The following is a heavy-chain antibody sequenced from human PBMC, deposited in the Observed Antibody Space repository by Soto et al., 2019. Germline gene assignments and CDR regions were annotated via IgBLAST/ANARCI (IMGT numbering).Heavy chain of an antibody. CDR3: AREMGGSIDY. V-gene: IGHV4-39*01. CDR2: IYHSGST. J-gene: IGHJ4*02. CDR1: GGSISSSSYY. D-gene: IGHD1-26*01. Sequence: QLQLQESGPGLVKPSETLSLTCTVSGGSISSSSYYWGWIRQPPGKGLEWIGTIYHSGSTYYKPSHKSRVTISVETSKNQASLKLNSVTAADTAIYYCAREMGGSIDYWGQGTLVTVSS.